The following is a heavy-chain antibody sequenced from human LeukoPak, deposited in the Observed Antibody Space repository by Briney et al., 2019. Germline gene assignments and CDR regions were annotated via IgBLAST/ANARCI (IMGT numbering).Heavy chain of an antibody. D-gene: IGHD3-9*01. CDR1: GYTFTSYY. CDR2: INPIGSST. CDR3: ARVGYDILTGYYRGGYSYYYMDV. V-gene: IGHV1-46*01. J-gene: IGHJ6*03. Sequence: ASVKVSCKASGYTFTSYYMHWVRQAPGQGLEWMGLINPIGSSTSYAQKFQGRLSLTRDMSTSTDYMELSSLRSEDTAVYYCARVGYDILTGYYRGGYSYYYMDVWGKGTTVTVSS.